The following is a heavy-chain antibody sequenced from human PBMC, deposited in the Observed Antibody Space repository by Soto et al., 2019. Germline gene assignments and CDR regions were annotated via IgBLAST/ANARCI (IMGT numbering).Heavy chain of an antibody. D-gene: IGHD3-22*01. CDR2: ISGSGAST. Sequence: GGSLRLSCAASGFTFSSYAMTWVRQAPGKGLEWVSAISGSGASTYYADSVKGRFTISRDNSKSTLYLQMNSLRAEDTAIYYCAKDRGYYASSGYLCYFDYWGQGTLVTVSS. CDR3: AKDRGYYASSGYLCYFDY. CDR1: GFTFSSYA. J-gene: IGHJ4*02. V-gene: IGHV3-23*01.